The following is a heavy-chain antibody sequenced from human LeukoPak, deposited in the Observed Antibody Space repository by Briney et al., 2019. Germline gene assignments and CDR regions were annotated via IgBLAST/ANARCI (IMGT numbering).Heavy chain of an antibody. V-gene: IGHV3-30*04. J-gene: IGHJ4*02. CDR1: RFTFSSYP. CDR3: ASPRGSYADY. CDR2: ISYDGSNK. Sequence: GGSLTLSCAASRFTFSSYPMHGVRQSPGKGLEWVAVISYDGSNKYYAASVKGRFTISRDNSKNTLYLQMNSLRAEDTAVYYCASPRGSYADYWGQGTLVTVSS. D-gene: IGHD1-26*01.